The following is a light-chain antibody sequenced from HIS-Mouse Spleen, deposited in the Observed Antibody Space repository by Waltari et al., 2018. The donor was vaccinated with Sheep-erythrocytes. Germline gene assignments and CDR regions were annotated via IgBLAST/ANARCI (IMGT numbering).Light chain of an antibody. J-gene: IGLJ3*02. CDR3: CSYAGSSTPWV. Sequence: QSALTQPASVSGSPGQSITISCTGTSSDVGRYNLVHWYQQHPGKAPKLMIYEGSKRPSGVSNRFSGSKSGNTASLTISGLQAEDEADYYCCSYAGSSTPWVFGGGTKLTVL. V-gene: IGLV2-23*01. CDR1: SSDVGRYNL. CDR2: EGS.